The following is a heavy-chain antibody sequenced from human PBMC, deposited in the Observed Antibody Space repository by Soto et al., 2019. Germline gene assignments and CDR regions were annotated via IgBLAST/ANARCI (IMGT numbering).Heavy chain of an antibody. CDR1: GGSISSYY. CDR3: ARESCSSTSCYWSWFDP. D-gene: IGHD2-2*01. Sequence: SETLSLTCTVSGGSISSYYWSWIRQPPGKGLEWIGYIYYSGSTNYNPYLKSRVTISVDTSKNQFSLKLSSVTAADTAVYYCARESCSSTSCYWSWFDPWGQGTLVNRLL. CDR2: IYYSGST. J-gene: IGHJ5*02. V-gene: IGHV4-59*01.